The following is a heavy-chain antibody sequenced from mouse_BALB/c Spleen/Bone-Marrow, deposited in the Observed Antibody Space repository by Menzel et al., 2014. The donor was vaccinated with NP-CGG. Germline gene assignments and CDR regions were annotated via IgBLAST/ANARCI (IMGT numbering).Heavy chain of an antibody. CDR2: INPGSGGT. D-gene: IGHD2-1*01. Sequence: QVQLQQSGAKLVRPGTSVKVSCKASGYAFTNYLIEWFKQRPGQSLEWIGVINPGSGGTNFNEKFRGKATLTADRSSSTAYMQFNSLTSDDSAVYFCAREGYYGLDYWGQGTTPTVSS. CDR1: GYAFTNYL. J-gene: IGHJ2*01. CDR3: AREGYYGLDY. V-gene: IGHV1-54*03.